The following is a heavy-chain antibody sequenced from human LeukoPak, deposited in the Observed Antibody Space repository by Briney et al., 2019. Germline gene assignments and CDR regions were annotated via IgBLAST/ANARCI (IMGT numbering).Heavy chain of an antibody. D-gene: IGHD4-17*01. J-gene: IGHJ4*02. Sequence: GGSLRLSCAASGFTFSSYAMHWVRQAPGKGLEWVAAISYDGSIKYSADSVKGRFTISRDNSKNSLYLQMNSLRAEDTAVYYCAKEIWPTVTTPGHTHFDYWGQGTLVTVSS. CDR3: AKEIWPTVTTPGHTHFDY. CDR1: GFTFSSYA. V-gene: IGHV3-30*04. CDR2: ISYDGSIK.